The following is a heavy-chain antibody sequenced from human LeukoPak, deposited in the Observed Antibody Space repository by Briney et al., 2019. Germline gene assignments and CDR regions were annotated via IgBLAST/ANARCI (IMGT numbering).Heavy chain of an antibody. V-gene: IGHV1-8*03. CDR2: MNPNSGNT. CDR3: ARGFRGSGIPGIGY. Sequence: GASVKVSCKASGYTFTSYDINWVRQATGQGLEWMGWMNPNSGNTGYAQKFQGRVTFTRNTSISTAYMELSSLRSEDTAVYYCARGFRGSGIPGIGYWGQGTLVTVSS. J-gene: IGHJ4*02. D-gene: IGHD3-10*01. CDR1: GYTFTSYD.